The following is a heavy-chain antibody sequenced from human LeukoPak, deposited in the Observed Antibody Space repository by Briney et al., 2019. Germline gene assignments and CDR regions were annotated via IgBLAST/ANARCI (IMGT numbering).Heavy chain of an antibody. Sequence: PGGSLRLSCAASGFTFSSYGMHWVRQAPGKGLEWVAFIRYDGNIKYYADSVKGRFTISRDNSNNTLYLQMNSLRAEDTAVYYCAKVLPIYFSPSSWFDPWGQGTLVTVSS. V-gene: IGHV3-30*02. D-gene: IGHD3-3*01. CDR3: AKVLPIYFSPSSWFDP. CDR2: IRYDGNIK. CDR1: GFTFSSYG. J-gene: IGHJ5*02.